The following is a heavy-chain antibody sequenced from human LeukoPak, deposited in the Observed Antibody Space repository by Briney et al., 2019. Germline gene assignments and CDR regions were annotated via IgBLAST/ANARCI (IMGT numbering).Heavy chain of an antibody. V-gene: IGHV3-7*01. J-gene: IGHJ4*02. CDR3: ARARYYYDSSGYSHYFDY. CDR2: IKQDGSEK. D-gene: IGHD3-22*01. Sequence: PGGSLRLSCAASAFTFSSYSMSWVRQAPGKGLEWVANIKQDGSEKYYVDSVKGRFTISRDNAKNSLYLQVNSVRAEDTAVYYCARARYYYDSSGYSHYFDYWGQGTLVTVSS. CDR1: AFTFSSYS.